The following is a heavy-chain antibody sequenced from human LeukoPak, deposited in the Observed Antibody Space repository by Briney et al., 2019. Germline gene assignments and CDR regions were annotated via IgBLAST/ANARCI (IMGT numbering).Heavy chain of an antibody. CDR2: INPNSGGT. V-gene: IGHV1-2*04. D-gene: IGHD1-26*01. CDR1: GYTFTGYY. Sequence: ASVKVSCKASGYTFTGYYMHWVRQAPGQGLEWMGWINPNSGGTNYAQKFQGWVTMTRDTSISTAYMELSRLRSDDTAVYYCARGRDRIVGARNWFDPWGQGTLVTVSS. CDR3: ARGRDRIVGARNWFDP. J-gene: IGHJ5*02.